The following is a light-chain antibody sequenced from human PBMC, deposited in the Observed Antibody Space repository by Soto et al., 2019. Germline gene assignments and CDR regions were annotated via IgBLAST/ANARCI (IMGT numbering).Light chain of an antibody. CDR1: QSFSSSY. CDR3: HQYRSSTPFT. CDR2: GAY. Sequence: EIVLTQSPGTLSLSPGERATLSCRASQSFSSSYLAWYQQKPGQAPGLLIYGAYSRATGIPDRVSGSGSGTHFPLTIISVDDEDFGVYYCHQYRSSTPFTFGSGNQGEIK. V-gene: IGKV3-20*01. J-gene: IGKJ4*01.